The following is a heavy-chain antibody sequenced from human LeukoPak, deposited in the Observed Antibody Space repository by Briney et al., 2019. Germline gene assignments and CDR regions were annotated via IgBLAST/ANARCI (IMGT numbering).Heavy chain of an antibody. CDR3: ARQGSGLNWFDP. Sequence: SETLSLTCTVSGGSMNNYYWSWIRQPPGKGLEWIGYIHYSGSTDYNPSLRSRVTISVDTSKNQFSLKLTSVTAADTAVYYCARQGSGLNWFDPWGQGTLVTVSS. D-gene: IGHD6-19*01. V-gene: IGHV4-59*08. CDR1: GGSMNNYY. CDR2: IHYSGST. J-gene: IGHJ5*02.